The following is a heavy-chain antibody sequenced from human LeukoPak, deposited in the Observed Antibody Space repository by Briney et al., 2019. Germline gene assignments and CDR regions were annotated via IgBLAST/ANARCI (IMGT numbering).Heavy chain of an antibody. CDR2: INHSGST. J-gene: IGHJ4*02. V-gene: IGHV4-34*01. Sequence: MPSETLSLTCAVYGGSFSGYYWSWIRQPPGKGLEWIGEINHSGSTNYNPSLKSRVTISVDTSKNQFSLKLSSVTAADTAVYYCARGREDWYYDSSGYPYYFDYWGQGTLVTVSS. D-gene: IGHD3-22*01. CDR1: GGSFSGYY. CDR3: ARGREDWYYDSSGYPYYFDY.